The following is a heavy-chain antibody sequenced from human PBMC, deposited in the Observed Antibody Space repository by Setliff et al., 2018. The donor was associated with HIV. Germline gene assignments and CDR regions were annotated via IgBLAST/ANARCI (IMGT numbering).Heavy chain of an antibody. CDR1: GYTFTSQQ. V-gene: IGHV1-46*01. CDR2: INPNDIMA. J-gene: IGHJ4*02. Sequence: ASVKVSCKASGYTFTSQQLHWVRQAPGQGLEWMGFINPNDIMAHYAQKFQDRVALTRDTSTGTVYMELRSLRSDDTAMYYCARFSYGRVWPESDYWGQGTLVTVSS. CDR3: ARFSYGRVWPESDY. D-gene: IGHD2-8*01.